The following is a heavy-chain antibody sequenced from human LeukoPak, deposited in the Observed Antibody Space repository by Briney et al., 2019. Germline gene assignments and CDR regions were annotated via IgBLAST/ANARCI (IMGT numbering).Heavy chain of an antibody. V-gene: IGHV3-30-3*01. CDR2: ISYDGSNK. CDR1: GFTFSSYA. D-gene: IGHD6-19*01. Sequence: GRSLRLSCAASGFTFSSYAMHWVRQAPGKGLEWVAVISYDGSNKYYADSVKGRFTISRDNSKNTLYLQMNSLRAEDTAVYYCARDAVADYYFDYWGQGTLVTVSS. CDR3: ARDAVADYYFDY. J-gene: IGHJ4*02.